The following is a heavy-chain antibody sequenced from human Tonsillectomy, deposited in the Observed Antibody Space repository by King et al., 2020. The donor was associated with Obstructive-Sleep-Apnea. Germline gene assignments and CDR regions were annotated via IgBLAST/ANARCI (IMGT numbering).Heavy chain of an antibody. CDR2: ITDSDERT. CDR3: AKVECYGSGEGF. Sequence: VQLVESGGGLVQPGGSLRLSCAASGFTFSNYALSWVRQAPGKGLEWVSTITDSDERTYYADSVKDRFTISRDNSKNTLYLHMNSLGAEDTAIYYCAKVECYGSGEGFWGQGTLVTVSS. D-gene: IGHD3-10*01. J-gene: IGHJ4*02. CDR1: GFTFSNYA. V-gene: IGHV3-23*04.